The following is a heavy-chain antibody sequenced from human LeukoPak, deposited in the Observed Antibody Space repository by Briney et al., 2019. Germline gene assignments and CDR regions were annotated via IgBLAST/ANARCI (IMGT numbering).Heavy chain of an antibody. CDR2: ISCDGSNK. D-gene: IGHD3-9*01. CDR1: GFTFSSYA. CDR3: ARDGAAYYDILTGYYPDDY. J-gene: IGHJ4*02. V-gene: IGHV3-30-3*01. Sequence: GGSLRLSCAASGFTFSSYAMHWVRQAPGKGLEWVAVISCDGSNKYYADSVKGRFTISRDNSKNTLYLQMNSLRAEDTAVYYCARDGAAYYDILTGYYPDDYWGQGTLVTVSS.